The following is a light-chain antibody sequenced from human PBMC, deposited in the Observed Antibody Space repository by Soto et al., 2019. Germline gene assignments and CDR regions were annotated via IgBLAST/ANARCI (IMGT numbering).Light chain of an antibody. CDR2: ENN. CDR1: SSNIGAAYE. CDR3: QSSDSSLSGYV. V-gene: IGLV1-40*01. J-gene: IGLJ1*01. Sequence: QSVLTQPPSVSEAPGQRVTISCTGSSSNIGAAYEAHWYQQVPGTAPNLLIYENNKRSSGVPDRFSGTKSGTSASLASTGLQAEDEAEYYCQSSDSSLSGYVFGTGTKLTVL.